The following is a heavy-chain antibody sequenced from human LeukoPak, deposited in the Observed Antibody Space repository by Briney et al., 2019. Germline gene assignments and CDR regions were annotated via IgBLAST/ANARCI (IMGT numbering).Heavy chain of an antibody. D-gene: IGHD3-16*01. V-gene: IGHV3-7*03. J-gene: IGHJ6*02. CDR3: ARGGGLDV. CDR1: GFTFSNYS. CDR2: INHNGNVN. Sequence: GGSLRLSCAASGFTFSNYSMNWARQAPGKGLEWVASINHNGNVNYYVDSVKGRFTISRDNAKNSLYLQMSNLRAEDTAVHFCARGGGLDVWGQGATVTVSS.